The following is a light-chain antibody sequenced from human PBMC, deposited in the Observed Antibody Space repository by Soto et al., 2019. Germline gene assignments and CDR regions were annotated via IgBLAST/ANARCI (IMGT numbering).Light chain of an antibody. Sequence: AIQLTQSPSSLSASEGDRVTITCRASQGISSALAWYQQKPGKAPKLLIYDASSLESGVPSRFSGRGSGTDFTLTISSLQPEDFATYYCQQFNNYPPLTFGGGTKVEIK. CDR2: DAS. V-gene: IGKV1D-13*01. CDR1: QGISSA. J-gene: IGKJ4*01. CDR3: QQFNNYPPLT.